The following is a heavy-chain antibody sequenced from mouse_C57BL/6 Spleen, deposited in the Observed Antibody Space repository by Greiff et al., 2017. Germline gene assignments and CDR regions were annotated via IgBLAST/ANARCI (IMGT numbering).Heavy chain of an antibody. V-gene: IGHV7-1*01. CDR2: SRNKANDYTT. Sequence: EVMLVESGGGLVQSGRSLRLSCATSGFTFSDFYMEWVHQAPGKGLEWIAASRNKANDYTTEYSASVKGRFIVSRDTSQSILYLQMNALRAEDTAIYYCARDSYGYDGSWFAYWGQGTLVTVSA. D-gene: IGHD2-2*01. CDR3: ARDSYGYDGSWFAY. CDR1: GFTFSDFY. J-gene: IGHJ3*01.